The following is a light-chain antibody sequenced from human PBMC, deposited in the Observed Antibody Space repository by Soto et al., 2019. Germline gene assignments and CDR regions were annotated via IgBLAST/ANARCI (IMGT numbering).Light chain of an antibody. V-gene: IGLV1-44*01. CDR3: ASWDVTLNGLYV. CDR1: SSSIGSGT. Sequence: QSVLTQPPSASGTPGQRVTFSCSGSSSSIGSGTVNWYQQLPGTAPKLLIYNDNQRPSGVPDRFSGSKSGTSASLAISGLQSEDEADYYCASWDVTLNGLYVFGTGTKVTVL. CDR2: NDN. J-gene: IGLJ1*01.